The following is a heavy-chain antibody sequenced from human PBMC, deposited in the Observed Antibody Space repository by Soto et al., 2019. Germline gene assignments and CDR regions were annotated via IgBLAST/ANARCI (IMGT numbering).Heavy chain of an antibody. CDR3: AKEGVDGGLGYGMDV. CDR2: ISYDGSNK. D-gene: IGHD2-15*01. CDR1: GFTFSSYG. J-gene: IGHJ6*02. V-gene: IGHV3-30*18. Sequence: PGGSLRLSCAASGFTFSSYGMHWVRQAPGKGLEWVAVISYDGSNKYYADSVKGRFTISRDNSKNTLYLQMNSLRAEDTAVYYCAKEGVDGGLGYGMDVWGQGTTVTVSS.